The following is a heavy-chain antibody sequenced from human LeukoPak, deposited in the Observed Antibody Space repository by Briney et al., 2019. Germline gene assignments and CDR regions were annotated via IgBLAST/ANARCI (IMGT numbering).Heavy chain of an antibody. V-gene: IGHV1-69*05. CDR3: AGSGYDSFGAFDI. CDR1: GGTFSSHA. D-gene: IGHD5-12*01. Sequence: ASVNVSCKASGGTFSSHAISWVRQAPGQGLEWLGGIIPIFGTANYAQKFQGRVTITTDASTSTAYMELSSLRSEDTAVYYCAGSGYDSFGAFDIWGQGTMVTVSS. CDR2: IIPIFGTA. J-gene: IGHJ3*02.